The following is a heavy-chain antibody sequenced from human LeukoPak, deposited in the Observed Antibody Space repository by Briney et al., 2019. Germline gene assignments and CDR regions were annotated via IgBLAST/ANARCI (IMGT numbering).Heavy chain of an antibody. CDR3: ARVPPKSGGKGYFQH. CDR2: MNPNSGNT. Sequence: ASVKVSCKASGGTFSSYAISWVRQAPRQGLEWMGWMNPNSGNTGYAQKFQGRVTMTRNTSISTAYMELSSLRSEDTAVYYCARVPPKSGGKGYFQHWGQGTLVTVSS. CDR1: GGTFSSYA. J-gene: IGHJ1*01. D-gene: IGHD1-26*01. V-gene: IGHV1-8*02.